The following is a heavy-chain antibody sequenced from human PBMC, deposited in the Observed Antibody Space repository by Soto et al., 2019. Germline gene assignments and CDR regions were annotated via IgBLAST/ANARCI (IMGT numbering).Heavy chain of an antibody. J-gene: IGHJ4*02. V-gene: IGHV3-21*01. CDR2: INGRSNYK. CDR1: GFSFSTYN. CDR3: VREDGLVGSNSAFDQ. Sequence: VALVESGGGVVRPGRSLRLSCGASGFSFSTYNMNWVRQAPGKGLEWVSSINGRSNYKYYTDSVKGRFTISRDNPKNSLYLQMDSLRVEDTAVYYCVREDGLVGSNSAFDQWGQGTLVIVSS. D-gene: IGHD7-27*01.